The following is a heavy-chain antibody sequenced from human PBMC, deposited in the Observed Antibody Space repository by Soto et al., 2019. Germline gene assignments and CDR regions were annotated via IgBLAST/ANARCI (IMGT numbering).Heavy chain of an antibody. V-gene: IGHV4-4*02. CDR2: IKHTGGA. CDR3: ARHAVHSSGFTDY. CDR1: GDSIKTETW. D-gene: IGHD6-19*01. J-gene: IGHJ4*02. Sequence: SETLSLTCAVSGDSIKTETWWSWLRQLPGTGLEWIGEIKHTGGANANPALRSRVSMSVDRTKNQFFLNLRSVSAADTAVYYCARHAVHSSGFTDYWGQGTLVTVSS.